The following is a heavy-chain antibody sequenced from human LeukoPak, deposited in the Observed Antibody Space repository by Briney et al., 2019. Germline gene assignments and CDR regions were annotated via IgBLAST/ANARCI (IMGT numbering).Heavy chain of an antibody. V-gene: IGHV3-66*04. CDR2: IFRGDDT. CDR3: ARHVWFGEHNGHENWFDP. D-gene: IGHD3-10*01. Sequence: QPGGSLRLSCAASGFIVSQNYMSWVRQAPGEGLGWVSVIFRGDDTNYVDSMQGRFTIFRDNSKNPLYLQMNSLTAEDTAVYYCARHVWFGEHNGHENWFDPWGQGTLVIVSS. J-gene: IGHJ5*02. CDR1: GFIVSQNY.